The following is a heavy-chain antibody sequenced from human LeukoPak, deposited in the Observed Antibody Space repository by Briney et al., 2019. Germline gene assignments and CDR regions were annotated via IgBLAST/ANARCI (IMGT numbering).Heavy chain of an antibody. J-gene: IGHJ4*02. V-gene: IGHV3-23*01. CDR3: AREEDNADEYLREDY. Sequence: GGSLRLSCAASGFTFSSYAMSWVRQAPGKGLEWVSAISGSGGSTYYADSVKGRFTISRDNSKNTLYLQMNSLRAEDTAVYYCAREEDNADEYLREDYWGQGTLVTVSS. CDR1: GFTFSSYA. CDR2: ISGSGGST. D-gene: IGHD2-15*01.